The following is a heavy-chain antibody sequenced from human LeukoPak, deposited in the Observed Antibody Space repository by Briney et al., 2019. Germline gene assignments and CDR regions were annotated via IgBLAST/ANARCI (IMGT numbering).Heavy chain of an antibody. V-gene: IGHV1-46*01. D-gene: IGHD3-10*01. CDR2: INPSGGST. J-gene: IGHJ5*02. Sequence: ASVKVSCKASGYTFTSYYMHWVRQAPGQGLEWMGIINPSGGSTSYAQKFQGRVTITADESTSTAYMELSSLRSEDTAVYYCARASYYYGSESFDPWGQGTLVTVSS. CDR1: GYTFTSYY. CDR3: ARASYYYGSESFDP.